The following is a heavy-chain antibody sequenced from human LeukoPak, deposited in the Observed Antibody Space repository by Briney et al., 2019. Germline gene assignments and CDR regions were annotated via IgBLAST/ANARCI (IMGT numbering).Heavy chain of an antibody. CDR2: INQDGSEK. Sequence: GGSLRLSCAASGFTLSNAWMNWVRQAPGKGLEWVANINQDGSEKYYMDSVKGRFTISRDNAKNSLFLHMNSLRAEDTAVYYCARDWGNSYIDNWGQGTLVTVSS. CDR3: ARDWGNSYIDN. J-gene: IGHJ4*02. D-gene: IGHD3-16*01. V-gene: IGHV3-7*01. CDR1: GFTLSNAW.